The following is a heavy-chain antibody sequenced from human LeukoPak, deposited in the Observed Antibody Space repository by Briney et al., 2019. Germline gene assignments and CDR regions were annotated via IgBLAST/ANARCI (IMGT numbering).Heavy chain of an antibody. CDR1: GGTFSSYA. V-gene: IGHV1-69*13. D-gene: IGHD3-16*02. CDR2: IIPIFGTA. J-gene: IGHJ4*02. Sequence: SVKVSCKASGGTFSSYAISWVRQAPGQGLEWMGGIIPIFGTANYAQKFQGRVTITADESTSTAYMELSSLRSEDTAVYYCARGAHYDYVWGSYRYGIDYWGQGTLVTVSS. CDR3: ARGAHYDYVWGSYRYGIDY.